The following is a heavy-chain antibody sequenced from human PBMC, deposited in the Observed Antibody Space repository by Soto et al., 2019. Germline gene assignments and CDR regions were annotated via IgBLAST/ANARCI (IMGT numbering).Heavy chain of an antibody. Sequence: SQTLSLTCVISGDSVSSNSAAWVWIRQSPSRGLEWLGRTYYRSKWSNDYAVSVKSRITIKPDTSKNQFSLQLNSVTLEDTAVYFCTRAWPAFDYWGQGTLVTVSS. CDR3: TRAWPAFDY. D-gene: IGHD6-25*01. CDR2: TYYRSKWSN. CDR1: GDSVSSNSAA. J-gene: IGHJ4*02. V-gene: IGHV6-1*01.